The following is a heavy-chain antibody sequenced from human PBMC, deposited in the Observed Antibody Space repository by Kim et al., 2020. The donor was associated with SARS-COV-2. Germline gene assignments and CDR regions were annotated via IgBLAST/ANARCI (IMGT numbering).Heavy chain of an antibody. J-gene: IGHJ2*01. D-gene: IGHD1-26*01. CDR2: ISGSGGNT. CDR3: AKDPKTLPGRVNCYSGSHFVVGYFDL. Sequence: GGSLRLSCSASGFTFSTYAMSWVRQAPGKGLEWVSAISGSGGNTYYADSVKGRFAISRDNSKNTLYVQMNSLRAEDTAVYYCAKDPKTLPGRVNCYSGSHFVVGYFDLWGSGTLGTVSS. V-gene: IGHV3-23*01. CDR1: GFTFSTYA.